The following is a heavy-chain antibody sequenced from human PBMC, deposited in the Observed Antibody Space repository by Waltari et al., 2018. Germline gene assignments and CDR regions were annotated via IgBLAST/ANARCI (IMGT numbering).Heavy chain of an antibody. CDR1: GGSFSGYY. V-gene: IGHV4-34*01. CDR2: INHSGRT. CDR3: ARGKDDFWSGVGGYYYYGMDV. Sequence: QVQLQQWGAGLLKPSETLSLTCAVYGGSFSGYYWSWIRQPPGKGLGWIGEINHSGRTNCDPALRGRVTISVYTSKNQFSLKLSSVTAADTAVYYCARGKDDFWSGVGGYYYYGMDVWGQGTTVTVSS. D-gene: IGHD3-3*01. J-gene: IGHJ6*02.